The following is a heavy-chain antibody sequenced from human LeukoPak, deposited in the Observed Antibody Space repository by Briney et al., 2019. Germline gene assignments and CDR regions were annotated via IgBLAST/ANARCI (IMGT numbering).Heavy chain of an antibody. D-gene: IGHD3-9*01. CDR2: ISYDGSSK. J-gene: IGHJ4*02. Sequence: PGGSLRLSCAASGFTFSSYGMHWVRQAPGKGLEWVAVISYDGSSKYYADSVKGRFTISRDNSKNTLYLQMNSLRIEDTAVYYCVRGGIFRLRDVDYWGQGTLVTVSS. V-gene: IGHV3-30*03. CDR3: VRGGIFRLRDVDY. CDR1: GFTFSSYG.